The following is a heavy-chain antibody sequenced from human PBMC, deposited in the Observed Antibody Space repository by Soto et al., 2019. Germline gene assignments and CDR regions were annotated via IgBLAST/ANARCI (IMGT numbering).Heavy chain of an antibody. CDR1: GYTFTSYG. D-gene: IGHD6-6*01. J-gene: IGHJ4*02. CDR2: ISAYNGNT. V-gene: IGHV1-18*01. CDR3: ARDLKPGGYSSSSVDY. Sequence: QVQLVQSGAEVKKPGASVKVSCKASGYTFTSYGISWVRQAPGQGLEWMGWISAYNGNTNYAQKLQVRVTMTTDTSTSTAYMELRSLRSDDTAVYYCARDLKPGGYSSSSVDYCGQGTLVTVSS.